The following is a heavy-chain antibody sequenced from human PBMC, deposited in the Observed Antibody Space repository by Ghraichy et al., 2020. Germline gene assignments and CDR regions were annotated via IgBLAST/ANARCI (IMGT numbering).Heavy chain of an antibody. CDR3: AKRESIGSTYGYIDY. CDR1: GFTFSSFA. J-gene: IGHJ4*02. D-gene: IGHD6-6*01. CDR2: ITGSGDST. V-gene: IGHV3-23*01. Sequence: GGSLRLSCAASGFTFSSFAMRWIRQPPGEGLEWVSSITGSGDSTYYADSVKGRFTISRDNSKNTLYLQMNSLRADDTAVYYCAKRESIGSTYGYIDYWGQGALVTVST.